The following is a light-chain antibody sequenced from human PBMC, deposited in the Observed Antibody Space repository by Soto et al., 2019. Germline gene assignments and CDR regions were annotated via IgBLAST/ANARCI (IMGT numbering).Light chain of an antibody. CDR2: GAS. CDR1: QSVTNSF. Sequence: EIVLAQSPGTLSLSPGERATLSCRASQSVTNSFLAWYQQKPGQAPRLLIYGASRRATGIPDRFTGSGSGTDVTLTISRLEPEDFAVYHCQQYVSSPWAFGQGTKVEI. CDR3: QQYVSSPWA. J-gene: IGKJ1*01. V-gene: IGKV3-20*01.